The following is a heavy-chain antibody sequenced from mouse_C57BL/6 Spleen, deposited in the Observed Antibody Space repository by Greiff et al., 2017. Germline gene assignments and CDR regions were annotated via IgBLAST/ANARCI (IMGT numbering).Heavy chain of an antibody. Sequence: QVQLKQPGAELVKPGASVKMSCKASGYTFTSYWITWVKQRPGQGLEWIGDIYPGSGSTNYNEKFKSKATLTVDTSSSTAYMQLSSLTAEDSAVYYCARDGNYGYAMDYWGQGTSVTVSS. D-gene: IGHD2-1*01. CDR2: IYPGSGST. J-gene: IGHJ4*01. CDR1: GYTFTSYW. CDR3: ARDGNYGYAMDY. V-gene: IGHV1-55*01.